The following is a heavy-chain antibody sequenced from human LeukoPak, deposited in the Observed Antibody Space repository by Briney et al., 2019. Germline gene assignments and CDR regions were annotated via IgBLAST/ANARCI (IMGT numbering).Heavy chain of an antibody. CDR3: ARADILTGYPSVY. V-gene: IGHV4-61*01. Sequence: SETLSLTCTVSGGSVSSGSYYWSWIRQPPGKGLEWIGYIYYSGSNYYNPSLKSRVTISVDTSKNQFSLKLSSVTAADTAVYYFARADILTGYPSVYWGQGTLVTVSS. J-gene: IGHJ4*02. D-gene: IGHD3-9*01. CDR2: IYYSGSN. CDR1: GGSVSSGSYY.